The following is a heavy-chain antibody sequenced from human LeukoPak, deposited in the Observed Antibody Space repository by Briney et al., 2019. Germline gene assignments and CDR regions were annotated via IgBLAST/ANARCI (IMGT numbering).Heavy chain of an antibody. V-gene: IGHV1-2*02. CDR1: GYTFTGPY. D-gene: IGHD2-15*01. CDR3: ARASRGMVAATADY. Sequence: GASVKVSCKASGYTFTGPYIHWVRQAPGQGFEWMGWINPNSGDTNYEQKFQGRVTMTRDTSISTAYMELSRLRFDDTAVYYCARASRGMVAATADYWGQGTLVTVSS. J-gene: IGHJ4*02. CDR2: INPNSGDT.